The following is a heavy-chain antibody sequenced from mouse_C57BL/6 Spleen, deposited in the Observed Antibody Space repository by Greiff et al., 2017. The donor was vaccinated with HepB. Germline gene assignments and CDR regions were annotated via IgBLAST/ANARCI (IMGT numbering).Heavy chain of an antibody. CDR2: IWSGGST. D-gene: IGHD4-1*01. J-gene: IGHJ2*01. CDR3: AKKDSNWDYFDY. V-gene: IGHV2-4*01. Sequence: VMLVESGPGLVQPSQSLSITCTVSGFSLTSYGVHWVRQPPGKGLEWLGVIWSGGSTDYNAAFISRLSISKDNSKSQVFFKMNSLQADDTAIYYCAKKDSNWDYFDYWGQGTTLTVSS. CDR1: GFSLTSYG.